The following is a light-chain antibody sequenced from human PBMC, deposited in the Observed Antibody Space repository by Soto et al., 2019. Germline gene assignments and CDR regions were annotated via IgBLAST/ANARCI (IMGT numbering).Light chain of an antibody. V-gene: IGKV1-9*01. CDR1: QGISSY. CDR2: AAS. CDR3: QQLNSYPIP. Sequence: IQLTQSPSFLAASVGDRVTITCRASQGISSYLAWYQQKPGKAPKLLIYAASTLQSGVPSRFSGSGSGTEFTLTTTSLQPQDFAPHYCQQLNSYPIPFGQGTRLEIK. J-gene: IGKJ5*01.